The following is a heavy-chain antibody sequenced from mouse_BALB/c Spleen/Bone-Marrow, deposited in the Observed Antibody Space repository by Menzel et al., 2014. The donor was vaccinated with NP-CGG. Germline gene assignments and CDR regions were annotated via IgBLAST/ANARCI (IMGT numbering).Heavy chain of an antibody. CDR2: IDPANGNT. Sequence: EVMLVESGAELVKPGASVKLSCAASGFNIKDTYMHWVRQRPEQGLEWIGRIDPANGNTKYDPKFQGKATITADASSNTAYLQLSSLTSEDTAVYYCARWEYYAMDYWGQGTSVIVSS. CDR3: ARWEYYAMDY. CDR1: GFNIKDTY. J-gene: IGHJ4*01. V-gene: IGHV14-3*02. D-gene: IGHD4-1*01.